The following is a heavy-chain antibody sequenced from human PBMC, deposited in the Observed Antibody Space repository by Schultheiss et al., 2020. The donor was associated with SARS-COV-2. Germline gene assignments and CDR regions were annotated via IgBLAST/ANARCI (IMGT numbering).Heavy chain of an antibody. CDR2: IYGGGGNT. CDR3: AKQYSSSWGYYYGMDV. J-gene: IGHJ6*02. V-gene: IGHV3-NL1*01. D-gene: IGHD6-13*01. CDR1: GFIFSSYW. Sequence: GGSLRLSCAASGFIFSSYWMHWVRQAPGKGLKWVSFIYGGGGNTYYADSVKGRFTVSRDNSKNTLYLQMNSLRAEDTAVYYCAKQYSSSWGYYYGMDVWGQGTTVTVSS.